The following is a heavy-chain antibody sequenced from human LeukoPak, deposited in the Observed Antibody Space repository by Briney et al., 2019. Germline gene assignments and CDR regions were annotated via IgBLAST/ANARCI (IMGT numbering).Heavy chain of an antibody. V-gene: IGHV3-21*01. D-gene: IGHD6-19*01. J-gene: IGHJ1*01. CDR3: ARDLIPAVAGTTTTIQH. CDR1: GFTFSSYR. Sequence: PGGSLRLSCAASGFTFSSYRMNWVRQAPGKGLEWVSSISSSSSYIYYADSVKGRFTISRDNAKNSLYLQMNSLRAEDTAVYYCARDLIPAVAGTTTTIQHWGQGTLVTVSS. CDR2: ISSSSSYI.